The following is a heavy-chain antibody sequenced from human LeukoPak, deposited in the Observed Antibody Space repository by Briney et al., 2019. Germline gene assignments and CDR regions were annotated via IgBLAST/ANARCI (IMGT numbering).Heavy chain of an antibody. CDR1: GYTFSDYY. Sequence: GASVKVSCKTSGYTFSDYYMQWVRQAPGQGLEWMGWINPQSGDTNYAEKFQGRVTMTRDTSISTAYMELSRLRFDDTAVYYCHYYYYGMDVWGQGTTVTVSS. CDR2: INPQSGDT. V-gene: IGHV1-2*02. CDR3: HYYYYGMDV. J-gene: IGHJ6*02.